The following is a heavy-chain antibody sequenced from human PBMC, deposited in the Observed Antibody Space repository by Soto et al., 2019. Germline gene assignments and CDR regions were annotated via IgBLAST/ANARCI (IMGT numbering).Heavy chain of an antibody. CDR2: ISGSGGST. Sequence: EVQLLESGGGLVQPGGSLRLSCAASGFTFSSYAMSWVRQAPGKGLEWVSAISGSGGSTYYADSVKGRFTISRDNSKNTMYLQMNSLRAEDTAVYYCAKDTYYYDSSGLDYWGQGTLVTVSS. V-gene: IGHV3-23*01. CDR1: GFTFSSYA. D-gene: IGHD3-22*01. J-gene: IGHJ4*02. CDR3: AKDTYYYDSSGLDY.